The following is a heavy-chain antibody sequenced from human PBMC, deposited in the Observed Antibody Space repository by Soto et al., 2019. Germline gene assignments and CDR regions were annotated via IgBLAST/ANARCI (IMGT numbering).Heavy chain of an antibody. J-gene: IGHJ6*02. D-gene: IGHD5-18*01. CDR2: IWYDGTDK. CDR1: GIKFSSYG. V-gene: IGHV3-30*02. Sequence: QVHLVESGGGVVQSGGSLRLSCAASGIKFSSYGMHWVRQAPGKGLEWVAVIWYDGTDKYYADSVKGRFTISRDNSKNTLYLQMSSLGPEDTAVYYCVKERYAQLWLEDYGMDVWGQGTTVTV. CDR3: VKERYAQLWLEDYGMDV.